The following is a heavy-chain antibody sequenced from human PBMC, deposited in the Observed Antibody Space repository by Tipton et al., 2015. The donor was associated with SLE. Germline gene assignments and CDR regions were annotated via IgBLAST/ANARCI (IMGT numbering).Heavy chain of an antibody. CDR3: ARPGPATWGSPYYFDY. CDR2: ISTTGSYM. CDR1: EFTLSTYS. V-gene: IGHV3-21*01. Sequence: SLRLSCAASEFTLSTYSMNWVRQAPGKGLEWVSSISTTGSYMYYADSVQGRFTISRDNAKSTLYLQMNSLRAEDTAVYFCARPGPATWGSPYYFDYWGQGTLVTVSS. J-gene: IGHJ4*02. D-gene: IGHD5-12*01.